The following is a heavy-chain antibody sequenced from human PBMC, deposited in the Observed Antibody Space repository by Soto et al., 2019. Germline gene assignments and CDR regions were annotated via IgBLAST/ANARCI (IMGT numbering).Heavy chain of an antibody. V-gene: IGHV4-59*08. J-gene: IGHJ6*02. D-gene: IGHD4-17*01. CDR1: SGPDRSHN. CDR2: VYYTGDT. CDR3: VRQGIDYLHGLVDV. Sequence: QVQLQQSGPRLVKPSETLSLTCTVSSGPDRSHNWGWIRQPPGGGLEWMGYVYYTGDTAYNPALRGRTTISAATSTNDISLTLNSVTAADTAVYYCVRQGIDYLHGLVDVWGQGTTVSVSS.